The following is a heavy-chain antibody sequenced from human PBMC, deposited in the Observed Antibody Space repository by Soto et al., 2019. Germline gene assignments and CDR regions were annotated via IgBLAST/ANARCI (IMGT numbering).Heavy chain of an antibody. CDR1: GFTFSSYA. V-gene: IGHV3-23*01. Sequence: EVQLLESGGGLVQPGGSLRLSCAASGFTFSSYAMSWVRQAPGKGLEWVSSISGSGGSTYYADSVKGRFTISRDNAKNTLYLQMESLRAEDTALYYCARSEMTYNWNDWGQGALVTVSS. D-gene: IGHD1-20*01. J-gene: IGHJ4*02. CDR2: ISGSGGST. CDR3: ARSEMTYNWND.